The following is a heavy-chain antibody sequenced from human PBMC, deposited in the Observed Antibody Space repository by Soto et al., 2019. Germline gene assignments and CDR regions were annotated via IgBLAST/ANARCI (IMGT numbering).Heavy chain of an antibody. CDR3: ARRYSSSFDY. CDR2: IYYSGST. Sequence: SETLSLTCTVSGRSISSYYWSWIRQPPGKGLEWIGYIYYSGSTNYNPSLKSRVTISVDTSKNQFSLKLSSVTAADTAVYYCARRYSSSFDYWGQGTLVTVSS. V-gene: IGHV4-59*08. CDR1: GRSISSYY. D-gene: IGHD6-13*01. J-gene: IGHJ4*02.